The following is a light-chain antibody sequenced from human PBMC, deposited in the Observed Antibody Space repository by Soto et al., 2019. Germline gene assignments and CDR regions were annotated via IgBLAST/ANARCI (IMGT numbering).Light chain of an antibody. V-gene: IGLV2-14*03. Sequence: QSVLTQPASVSGSPGQSITISCTGTRSDIGAYNFVSWYQQHPGEVPKLILYDVNVRPSGVSNRFSGSKSGNTASLTNSGLQAEDEADYYCTSWTTSTTMIFGGGTKL. CDR2: DVN. J-gene: IGLJ2*01. CDR3: TSWTTSTTMI. CDR1: RSDIGAYNF.